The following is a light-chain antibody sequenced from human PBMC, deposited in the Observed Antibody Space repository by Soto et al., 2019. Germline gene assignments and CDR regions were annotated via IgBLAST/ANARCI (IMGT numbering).Light chain of an antibody. V-gene: IGKV3-11*01. CDR2: DAS. CDR3: QQRSNSYT. CDR1: QSVSSY. J-gene: IGKJ2*01. Sequence: EIVLTQSPATLSLSPGERATLSCRASQSVSSYLAWYQQKPGQAPRLLIYDASNRATGIPARFSGSGSGTDFPLTISSLAPEDSAVYYCQQRSNSYTFGQGTKLEIK.